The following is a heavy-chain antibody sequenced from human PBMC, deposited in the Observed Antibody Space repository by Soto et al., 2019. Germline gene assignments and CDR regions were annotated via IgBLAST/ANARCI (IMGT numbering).Heavy chain of an antibody. Sequence: GGSLRLSCAASGFTFSSYAMSWVRQAPGKGLEWVSAISGSGGSTYYADSVKGRFTISRDNSKNTLYLQMNSLRAEDTAVYYCAKPTEYYYYYYMDVWGKGTTVTVSS. D-gene: IGHD1-26*01. V-gene: IGHV3-23*01. J-gene: IGHJ6*03. CDR2: ISGSGGST. CDR3: AKPTEYYYYYYMDV. CDR1: GFTFSSYA.